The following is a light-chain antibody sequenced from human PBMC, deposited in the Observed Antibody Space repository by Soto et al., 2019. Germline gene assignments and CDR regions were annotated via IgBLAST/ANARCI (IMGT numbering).Light chain of an antibody. CDR3: QQSYSTTWT. J-gene: IGKJ1*01. V-gene: IGKV3-11*01. CDR1: QSVSSY. CDR2: DAS. Sequence: EIVWTQSLGTLSLSPGEIATLYCRASQSVSSYLAWYQQKPGQAPRLLIYDASNRATGIPARFSGSGSGTDFTLTISSLQPEDVATYYGQQSYSTTWTCGQGNK.